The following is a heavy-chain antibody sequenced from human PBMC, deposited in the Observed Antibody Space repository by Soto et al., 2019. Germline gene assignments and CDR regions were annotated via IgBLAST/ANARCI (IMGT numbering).Heavy chain of an antibody. D-gene: IGHD4-4*01. Sequence: ASVKVSCKASGGTFSSYAISWVRQAPGQGLEWMGGIIPIFGTANYAQKFQGRVTITADESTSTAYMELSSLRSEDTAVYYCARGGVGNYYYYYGMDVWGQGTTVTVSS. V-gene: IGHV1-69*13. CDR1: GGTFSSYA. CDR2: IIPIFGTA. J-gene: IGHJ6*02. CDR3: ARGGVGNYYYYYGMDV.